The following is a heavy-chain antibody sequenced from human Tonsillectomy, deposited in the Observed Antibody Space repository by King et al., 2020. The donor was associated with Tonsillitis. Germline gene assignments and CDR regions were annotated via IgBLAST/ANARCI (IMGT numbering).Heavy chain of an antibody. J-gene: IGHJ5*02. D-gene: IGHD2-8*02. CDR2: ILHSGST. V-gene: IGHV4-39*07. CDR1: GDSIRTDNYL. Sequence: VQLQESGPGLVKPSETLSLSCSVSGDSIRTDNYLWGWIRQPPGQGLEWIGSILHSGSTYYNPSLRSRVTISVDTSKNRFSLQVRSVTAADTAVYYCARHPIWWADRRSVWFDPWGQGTLVTVAS. CDR3: ARHPIWWADRRSVWFDP.